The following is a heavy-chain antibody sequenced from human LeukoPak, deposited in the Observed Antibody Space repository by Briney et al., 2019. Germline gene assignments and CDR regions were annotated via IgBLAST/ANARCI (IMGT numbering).Heavy chain of an antibody. CDR2: INPNSGGT. D-gene: IGHD5-18*01. CDR3: ARLRGGYSYGFQRQEPEDY. J-gene: IGHJ4*02. CDR1: GYTFTSYG. Sequence: ASVKVSCKASGYTFTSYGISWVRQAPGQGLEWMGWINPNSGGTNYAQKFQGWVTMTRDTSISTAYMELSRLRSDDTAVYYCARLRGGYSYGFQRQEPEDYWGQGTLVTVSS. V-gene: IGHV1-2*04.